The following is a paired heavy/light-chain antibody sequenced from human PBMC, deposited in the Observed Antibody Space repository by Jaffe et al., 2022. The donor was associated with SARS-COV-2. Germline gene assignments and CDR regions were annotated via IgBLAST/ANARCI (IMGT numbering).Heavy chain of an antibody. CDR3: AKDQERGYSSGWYFYYYYGMDV. J-gene: IGHJ6*02. D-gene: IGHD6-19*01. V-gene: IGHV3-30*18. CDR2: ISYDGSNK. CDR1: GFTFSSYG. Sequence: QVQLVESGGGVVQPGRSLRLSCAASGFTFSSYGMHWVRQAPGKGLEWVAVISYDGSNKYYADSVKGRFTISRDNSKNTLYLQMNSLRAEDTAVYYCAKDQERGYSSGWYFYYYYGMDVWGQGTTVTVSS.
Light chain of an antibody. V-gene: IGLV3-1*01. CDR3: QAWDSSTAGV. Sequence: SYELTQPPSVSVSPGQTASITCSGDKLGDKYACWYQQKPGQSPVLVIYQDSKRPSGIPERFSGSNSGNTATLTISGTQAMDEADYYCQAWDSSTAGVFGGGTKLTVL. CDR2: QDS. J-gene: IGLJ2*01. CDR1: KLGDKY.